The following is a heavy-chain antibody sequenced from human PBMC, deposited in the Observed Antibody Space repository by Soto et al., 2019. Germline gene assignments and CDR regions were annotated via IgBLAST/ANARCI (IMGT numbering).Heavy chain of an antibody. J-gene: IGHJ4*02. D-gene: IGHD1-7*01. Sequence: EVQLVESGGGLVQPGGSLKLSCAASGFTFSGSNMHWVRQASGKGLEWIGRIKSRTSNYATEYAASVEGRLTISRDDSKNTVYLQMNSRKTEDTALYYCFGRNSQTQFVDYWGQGTLVFVSA. CDR1: GFTFSGSN. CDR3: FGRNSQTQFVDY. V-gene: IGHV3-73*01. CDR2: IKSRTSNYAT.